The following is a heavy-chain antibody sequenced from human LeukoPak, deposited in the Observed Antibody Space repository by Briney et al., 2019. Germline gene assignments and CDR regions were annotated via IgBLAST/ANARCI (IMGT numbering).Heavy chain of an antibody. D-gene: IGHD3-3*01. CDR1: GFTFSSYW. Sequence: GSLRLSCAASGFTFSSYWMSWVRQAPGKGLEWVANIKQDGSEKYYVDSVKGRFTISRDNAKNSLYLQMNSLRAEDTAVYYCASWGLYGFWSGYSHYYFDYWGQGTLVTVSS. J-gene: IGHJ4*02. CDR2: IKQDGSEK. CDR3: ASWGLYGFWSGYSHYYFDY. V-gene: IGHV3-7*05.